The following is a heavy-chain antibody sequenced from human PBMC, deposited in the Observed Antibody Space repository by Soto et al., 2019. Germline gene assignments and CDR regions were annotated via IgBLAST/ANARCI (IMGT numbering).Heavy chain of an antibody. Sequence: PGGSLRLSCAASGFTFSSYWMHWVRQAPGKGLVWVSRINSDGSSTSYADSVKGRFTISRDNAKNTLYLQMNSLRAEDTAVYYCARDDGDDYGDSPVWFDPWGQGTLVTVSS. D-gene: IGHD4-17*01. J-gene: IGHJ5*02. CDR3: ARDDGDDYGDSPVWFDP. CDR1: GFTFSSYW. CDR2: INSDGSST. V-gene: IGHV3-74*01.